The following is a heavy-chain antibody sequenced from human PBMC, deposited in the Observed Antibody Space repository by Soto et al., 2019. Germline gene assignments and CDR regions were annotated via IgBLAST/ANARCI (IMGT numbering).Heavy chain of an antibody. J-gene: IGHJ5*02. Sequence: ASVKVSCKASGYTFTSYGISWVQQAPGQGLEWMGWISAYNGNTNYAQKLQGRVTMTTDTSTSTAYMELRSLRSDDTAVYYCARDPLTLTTTQINWFDPWGQGTLVTVSS. D-gene: IGHD4-17*01. CDR3: ARDPLTLTTTQINWFDP. CDR1: GYTFTSYG. CDR2: ISAYNGNT. V-gene: IGHV1-18*01.